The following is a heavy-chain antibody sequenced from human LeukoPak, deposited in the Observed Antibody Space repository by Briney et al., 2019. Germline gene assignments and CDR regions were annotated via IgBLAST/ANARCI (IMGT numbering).Heavy chain of an antibody. D-gene: IGHD1-14*01. J-gene: IGHJ4*02. CDR1: GYSFTGYH. V-gene: IGHV1-2*02. Sequence: ASVKVSCKAFGYSFTGYHLHWVRQAPGQGLEWMGWINPKSGGTNYLHKFQGRVTMTRDTSISTAYMELSRLRSDDTAVYYCARATAENDYWGQGTLVTASS. CDR2: INPKSGGT. CDR3: ARATAENDY.